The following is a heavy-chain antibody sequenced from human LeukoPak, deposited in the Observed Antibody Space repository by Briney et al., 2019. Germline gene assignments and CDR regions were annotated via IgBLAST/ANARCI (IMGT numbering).Heavy chain of an antibody. CDR1: GGSISSSSYY. Sequence: PSETLSLTCTVSGGSISSSSYYWGWFRQPPGTGLEWIGSIYYSGSTYYNPSLKSRVTISVDTSKNQFSLKLSSVTAADTAVYYCARVPYDYVWGSYPGMDVWGQGTTVTVSS. J-gene: IGHJ6*02. CDR2: IYYSGST. D-gene: IGHD3-16*02. CDR3: ARVPYDYVWGSYPGMDV. V-gene: IGHV4-39*07.